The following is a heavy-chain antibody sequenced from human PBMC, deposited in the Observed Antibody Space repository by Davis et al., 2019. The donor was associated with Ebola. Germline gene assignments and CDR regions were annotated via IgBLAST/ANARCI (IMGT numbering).Heavy chain of an antibody. CDR2: ISWNSGSI. Sequence: SLKISCAASGFTFDDYAMHWVRQAPGKGLEWVSGISWNSGSIGYADSVKGRFTISRDNAKNSLYLQMSSLRPEDTAFYYCAKSDYDTITRGADYWGQGTLVTVSS. D-gene: IGHD4-17*01. CDR1: GFTFDDYA. CDR3: AKSDYDTITRGADY. V-gene: IGHV3-9*01. J-gene: IGHJ4*02.